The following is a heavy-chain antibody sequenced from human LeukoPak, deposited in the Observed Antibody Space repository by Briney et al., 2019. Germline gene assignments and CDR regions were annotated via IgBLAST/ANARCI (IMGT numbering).Heavy chain of an antibody. CDR1: GFTFSSFS. Sequence: GGSLRLSCAASGFTFSSFSMNWVRQAPGKGLEWFSYISSSSSTIYYVDSVKGRFTISRENAKNSLYLQMNSLRAEDTAVYYCARDSYGSGSYYRIDYWGQGTLVTVSS. V-gene: IGHV3-48*04. CDR3: ARDSYGSGSYYRIDY. CDR2: ISSSSSTI. J-gene: IGHJ4*02. D-gene: IGHD3-10*01.